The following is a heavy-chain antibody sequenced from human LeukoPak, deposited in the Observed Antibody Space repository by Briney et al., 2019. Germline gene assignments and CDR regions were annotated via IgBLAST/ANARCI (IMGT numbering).Heavy chain of an antibody. CDR2: IYYSGST. D-gene: IGHD1-14*01. J-gene: IGHJ4*02. CDR1: GGSISSGGYY. V-gene: IGHV4-31*03. Sequence: PSETLSLTCTVSGGSISSGGYYWSWVRQHPGKGLEWIGYIYYSGSTYYNPSLKSRVTISVDTSKNQFSLKLSSVTAADTAVYYCAREVSGVRPLIDYWGQGTLVTVSS. CDR3: AREVSGVRPLIDY.